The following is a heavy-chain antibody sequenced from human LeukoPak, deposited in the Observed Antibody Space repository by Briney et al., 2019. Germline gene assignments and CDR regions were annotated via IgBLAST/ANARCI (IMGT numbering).Heavy chain of an antibody. Sequence: NASETLSLTCTVSGGSISSYYWSWLRQPPGKGLEWIGYIYYSGSTNYNPSLKSRVTISVDTSKNQFSLKLSSVTAADTAVYYCARVQYQLPHYYMDVWGKGTTVTVSS. CDR3: ARVQYQLPHYYMDV. CDR1: GGSISSYY. J-gene: IGHJ6*03. V-gene: IGHV4-59*01. CDR2: IYYSGST. D-gene: IGHD2-2*01.